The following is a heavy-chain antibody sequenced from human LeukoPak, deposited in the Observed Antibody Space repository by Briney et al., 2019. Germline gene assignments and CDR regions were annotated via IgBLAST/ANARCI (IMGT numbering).Heavy chain of an antibody. CDR2: INPNSGGT. Sequence: ASVKVSCKASGYTFTGYYMHWVRQAPGQGLAWMGWINPNSGGTNYAQKFQGRVTMTRDTSISTAYMELSRLRSDDTAVYYCARETAEGYCSSNSCYGASDYWGQGTLVTVSS. CDR3: ARETAEGYCSSNSCYGASDY. CDR1: GYTFTGYY. V-gene: IGHV1-2*02. D-gene: IGHD2-2*01. J-gene: IGHJ4*02.